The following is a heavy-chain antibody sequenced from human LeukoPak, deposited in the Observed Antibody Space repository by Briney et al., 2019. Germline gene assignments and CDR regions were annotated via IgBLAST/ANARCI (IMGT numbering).Heavy chain of an antibody. D-gene: IGHD5-18*01. CDR2: IYYSGST. J-gene: IGHJ4*02. V-gene: IGHV4-39*07. Sequence: SDTLSLTCTVSGGPICDNSYYWGWVRQPPGKGLEWIGNIYYSGSTNYIPSLKSRVTISVDTSKNQFSLKLSSVTAADTAVYYCARGGYAKNEIDYWGQGTLATVS. CDR3: ARGGYAKNEIDY. CDR1: GGPICDNSYY.